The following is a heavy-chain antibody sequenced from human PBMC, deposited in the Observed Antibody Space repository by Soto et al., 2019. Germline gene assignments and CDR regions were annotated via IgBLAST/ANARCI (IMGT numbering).Heavy chain of an antibody. CDR1: GYTFTGYY. J-gene: IGHJ5*02. D-gene: IGHD5-12*01. CDR2: INPNSGGT. V-gene: IGHV1-2*04. Sequence: ASVKVSCKASGYTFTGYYMHWVRQAPGQGLEWMGWINPNSGGTNYAQKFQGWVTMTRDTSISTAYMELSRLRSDDTAVYYCARFRSLHSGYDLSDWFDPWGQGTLVTVSS. CDR3: ARFRSLHSGYDLSDWFDP.